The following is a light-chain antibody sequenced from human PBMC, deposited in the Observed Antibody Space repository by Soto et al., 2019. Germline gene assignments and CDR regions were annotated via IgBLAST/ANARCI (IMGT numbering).Light chain of an antibody. CDR1: SSNIGAGYD. Sequence: QSVLTQPPSVSGAPGQRVTISCTGSSSNIGAGYDVHWYQQLPRTAPKVIIFGNTNRPSGVPDRFSGSKSGTSASLAITGLQAEDEADYYCQSYDRTLRGYVFGTGTKLTVL. CDR2: GNT. J-gene: IGLJ1*01. CDR3: QSYDRTLRGYV. V-gene: IGLV1-40*01.